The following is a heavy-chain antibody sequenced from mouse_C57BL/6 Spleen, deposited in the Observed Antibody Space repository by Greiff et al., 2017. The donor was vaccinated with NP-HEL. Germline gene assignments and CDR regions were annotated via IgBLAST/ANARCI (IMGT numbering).Heavy chain of an antibody. V-gene: IGHV5-12*01. CDR2: ISNGGGST. Sequence: EVQLQESGGGLVQPGGSLKLSCAASGFTFSDYYMYWVRQTPEKRLEWVAYISNGGGSTYYPDTVKGRFTISRDNAKNTLYLQMSRLKSEDTAMYYCARQGGNYAMDYWGQGTSVTVSS. D-gene: IGHD1-1*02. CDR3: ARQGGNYAMDY. J-gene: IGHJ4*01. CDR1: GFTFSDYY.